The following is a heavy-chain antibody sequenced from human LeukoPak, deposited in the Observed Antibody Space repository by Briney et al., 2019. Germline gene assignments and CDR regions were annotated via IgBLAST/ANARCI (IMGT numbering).Heavy chain of an antibody. CDR2: IWYDGSNG. D-gene: IGHD5-18*01. Sequence: GGSLRLSCAASGFTFSSYGMHWVRQAPGKGLEWVALIWYDGSNGFYADSVKGRFTISRDNSKNTLYLQMNSLRAEDTAVYYCARMGYERATDYWGQGTLVTVSS. J-gene: IGHJ4*02. CDR1: GFTFSSYG. V-gene: IGHV3-33*01. CDR3: ARMGYERATDY.